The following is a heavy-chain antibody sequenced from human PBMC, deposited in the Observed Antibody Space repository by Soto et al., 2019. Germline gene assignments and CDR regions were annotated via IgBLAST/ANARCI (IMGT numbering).Heavy chain of an antibody. Sequence: PSETLSLTCSVSGDSINSDNYYWGWIRQPPGKGPEWIGSIYYRGNTYYNPSLKTRVTISLDKSKNQFSLKLSSVTAADTAVYYCARTRDTMGWLSEYYFDYWGQGTLVTVSX. V-gene: IGHV4-39*01. CDR3: ARTRDTMGWLSEYYFDY. D-gene: IGHD3-3*01. CDR1: GDSINSDNYY. CDR2: IYYRGNT. J-gene: IGHJ4*02.